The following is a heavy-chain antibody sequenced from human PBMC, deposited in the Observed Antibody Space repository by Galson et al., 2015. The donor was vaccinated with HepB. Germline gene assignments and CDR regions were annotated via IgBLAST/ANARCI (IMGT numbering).Heavy chain of an antibody. CDR1: GYTFTGYY. CDR2: IDPKTGGT. Sequence: SVKVSCKASGYTFTGYYMHWVRQAPGQGLEWMGRIDPKTGGTIYAQKFQGRITMTRDTSISTALMELSSLRSDDTAIYYCARDAAVAGDCWGQGTLVTVSS. V-gene: IGHV1-2*06. D-gene: IGHD6-19*01. J-gene: IGHJ4*02. CDR3: ARDAAVAGDC.